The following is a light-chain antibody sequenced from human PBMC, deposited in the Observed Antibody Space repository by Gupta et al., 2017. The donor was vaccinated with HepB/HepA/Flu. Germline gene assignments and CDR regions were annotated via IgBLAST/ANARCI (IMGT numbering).Light chain of an antibody. CDR3: DSQDSSANRYV. Sequence: SSELTHDPAVSVALGQTVRITFKGGSIRSYYASWYQQNTEQAPVLLIYDKNNRPSGIPERFSGSSSGNTASLTITGAQAEDEADYYCDSQDSSANRYVFGTGTKLTVL. V-gene: IGLV3-19*01. CDR2: DKN. CDR1: SIRSYY. J-gene: IGLJ1*01.